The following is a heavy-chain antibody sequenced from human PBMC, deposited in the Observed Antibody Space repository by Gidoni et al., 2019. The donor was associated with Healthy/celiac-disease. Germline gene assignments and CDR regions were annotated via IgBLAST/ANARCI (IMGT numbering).Heavy chain of an antibody. Sequence: QVQLVQSGAEVKKPGASVKVSCKASGSTFTGYYMHWVRQAPGQGLEWMGWINPNSGGTNYAQKFQGWVTMTRDTSISTAYMELSRLRSDDTAVYYCARDLWTTYQRGYYYYGMDVWGQGTTVTVSS. D-gene: IGHD6-25*01. CDR2: INPNSGGT. CDR1: GSTFTGYY. V-gene: IGHV1-2*04. J-gene: IGHJ6*02. CDR3: ARDLWTTYQRGYYYYGMDV.